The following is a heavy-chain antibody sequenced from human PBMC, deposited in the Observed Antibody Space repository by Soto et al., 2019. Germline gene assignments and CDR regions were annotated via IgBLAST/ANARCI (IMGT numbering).Heavy chain of an antibody. Sequence: PGGSLRLSCAASGFTFSSYGMHWVRQAPGKGLEWVAVISYDGSNKYYADSVKGRFTISRDNSKNTLYLQMNSLRAEDTAVYYCATFRSTSYYYYGMDVWGQGTTVTV. V-gene: IGHV3-30*03. CDR2: ISYDGSNK. D-gene: IGHD2-2*01. J-gene: IGHJ6*02. CDR3: ATFRSTSYYYYGMDV. CDR1: GFTFSSYG.